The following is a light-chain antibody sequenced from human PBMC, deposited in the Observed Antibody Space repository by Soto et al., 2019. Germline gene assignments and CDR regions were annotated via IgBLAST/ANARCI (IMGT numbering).Light chain of an antibody. V-gene: IGKV3-20*01. J-gene: IGKJ5*01. CDR3: QQYAGSPTT. CDR1: QSVSSDY. Sequence: QSPATLSVTQGERATLSCRASQSVSSDYLAWYQQRPGQAPRLLIYGASSRATGVPDKFSGSGSGTDFTLTISRLEPEDSAVYYCQQYAGSPTTFGQGRRLAI. CDR2: GAS.